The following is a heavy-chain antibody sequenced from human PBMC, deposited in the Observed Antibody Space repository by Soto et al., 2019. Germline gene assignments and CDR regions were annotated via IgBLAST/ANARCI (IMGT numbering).Heavy chain of an antibody. CDR1: GFTFSSYA. Sequence: EVQLLESGGGLVQPGGSLRLSCAASGFTFSSYAMSWVRQAPGKGLEWVSVISGSGDSTYYADSVKGRFTISRDNSKNTLYLQMNSLRAEDTAVYYCASRGSGSYYDYGGQGTLVTVSS. J-gene: IGHJ4*02. CDR2: ISGSGDST. D-gene: IGHD1-26*01. V-gene: IGHV3-23*01. CDR3: ASRGSGSYYDY.